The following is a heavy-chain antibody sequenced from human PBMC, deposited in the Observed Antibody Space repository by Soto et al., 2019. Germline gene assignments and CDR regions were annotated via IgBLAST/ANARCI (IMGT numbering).Heavy chain of an antibody. Sequence: TLSLTCTVSGGSISSSSYYWGWIRQPPGKGLEWIGSIYYSGSTYYNPSLKSRVTISVDASKNQFSLKLSSVTAADTAVYYCASQPYKVGDFDYWGQGTLVTVSS. CDR3: ASQPYKVGDFDY. CDR1: GGSISSSSYY. D-gene: IGHD1-26*01. V-gene: IGHV4-39*01. J-gene: IGHJ4*02. CDR2: IYYSGST.